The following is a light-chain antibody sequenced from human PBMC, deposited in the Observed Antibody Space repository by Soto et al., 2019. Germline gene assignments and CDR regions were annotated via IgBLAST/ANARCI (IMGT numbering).Light chain of an antibody. CDR3: TSYTGSRSLVV. J-gene: IGLJ2*01. CDR1: SSNIGSHT. Sequence: QSVLTQPPSASGTPGQRITISCSGSSSNIGSHTVNWHQQVPGTAPKLLIYSNNERPSGVPDRFSGSKSGTSASLAISGLQAEDEAYYYCTSYTGSRSLVVFGGGTKLTVL. CDR2: SNN. V-gene: IGLV1-44*01.